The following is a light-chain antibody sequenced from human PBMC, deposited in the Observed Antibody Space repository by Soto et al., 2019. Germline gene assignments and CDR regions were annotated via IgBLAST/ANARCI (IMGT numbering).Light chain of an antibody. J-gene: IGKJ2*01. Sequence: IVLTQSPATLSLSPGERATLSCRASQSVSSYLAWYQQKPGQAPRLLIYDASSRATGIPARFSGSWSGTDFTLTISSLEPEDFAVYYCQQRSNWPYTFGKGTKLEIK. CDR3: QQRSNWPYT. CDR2: DAS. CDR1: QSVSSY. V-gene: IGKV3-11*01.